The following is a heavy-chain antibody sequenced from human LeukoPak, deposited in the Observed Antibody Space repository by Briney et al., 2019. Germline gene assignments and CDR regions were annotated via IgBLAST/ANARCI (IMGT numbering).Heavy chain of an antibody. Sequence: GGSLRLSCAASGFTVSSNYMSWVRQAPGKGLEWVSVIYSGGSTYYADSVKGRFTISRDNSKNTLYLQMNSLRAEDTAVYYCAKDLLTSRFEKHYYYYGMDVWGQGTMVTVSS. D-gene: IGHD3-9*01. J-gene: IGHJ6*02. CDR3: AKDLLTSRFEKHYYYYGMDV. CDR2: IYSGGST. V-gene: IGHV3-53*05. CDR1: GFTVSSNY.